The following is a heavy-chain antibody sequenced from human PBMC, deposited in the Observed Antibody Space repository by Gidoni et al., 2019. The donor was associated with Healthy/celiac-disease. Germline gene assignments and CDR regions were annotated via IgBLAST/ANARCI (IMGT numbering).Heavy chain of an antibody. V-gene: IGHV3-30*18. D-gene: IGHD6-13*01. Sequence: QVQLVESGGGVVQPGRSLRLSCAASGFTFSSYGMHWVRQAPGKGLEWVAVISYDGSNKYYADSVKGRFTISRDNSKNTLYLQMNSLRAEDTAVYYCAKDRRSSWIGAFDIWGQGTMVTVSS. CDR2: ISYDGSNK. CDR3: AKDRRSSWIGAFDI. J-gene: IGHJ3*02. CDR1: GFTFSSYG.